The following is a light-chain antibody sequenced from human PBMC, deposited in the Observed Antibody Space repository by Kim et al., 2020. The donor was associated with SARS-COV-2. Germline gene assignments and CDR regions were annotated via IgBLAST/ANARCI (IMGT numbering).Light chain of an antibody. Sequence: LSPAEAATPSSMAIQGVGSTSLAWYQQKPGQAPRLLIYGGSSRATGIPYRFSGSGSGTDFTLAISRLEPEDFAVYYCQQYLISPWTFGQGTKVDIK. V-gene: IGKV3-20*01. CDR3: QQYLISPWT. CDR2: GGS. J-gene: IGKJ1*01. CDR1: QGVGSTS.